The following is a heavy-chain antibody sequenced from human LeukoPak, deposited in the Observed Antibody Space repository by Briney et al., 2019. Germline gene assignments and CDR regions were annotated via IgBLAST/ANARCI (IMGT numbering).Heavy chain of an antibody. D-gene: IGHD3-22*01. CDR3: ARELLYDTSGYYYDAGFDY. Sequence: SQTLSLTCAISGDSVSSNSAAWNWIRQSPSRGLEWLGRTYYRSRWFNDYALSVKSRITINPDTSKNQFSLQLNSVTPEDTAVYFCARELLYDTSGYYYDAGFDYWGQGTLVTVSS. J-gene: IGHJ4*02. CDR1: GDSVSSNSAA. CDR2: TYYRSRWFN. V-gene: IGHV6-1*01.